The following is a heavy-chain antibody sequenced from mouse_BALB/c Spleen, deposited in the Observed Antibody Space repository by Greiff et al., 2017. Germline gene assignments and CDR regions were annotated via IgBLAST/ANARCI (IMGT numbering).Heavy chain of an antibody. CDR1: GFSLTSYG. J-gene: IGHJ4*01. Sequence: VQVVESGPGLVAPSQSLSITCTVSGFSLTSYGVHWVRQPPGKGLEWLGVIWAGGSTNYNSALMSRLSISKDNSKSQVFLKMNSLQTDDTAMYYGARRYGNYVGYAMDYWGQGTSVTVTS. CDR2: IWAGGST. CDR3: ARRYGNYVGYAMDY. V-gene: IGHV2-9*02. D-gene: IGHD2-1*01.